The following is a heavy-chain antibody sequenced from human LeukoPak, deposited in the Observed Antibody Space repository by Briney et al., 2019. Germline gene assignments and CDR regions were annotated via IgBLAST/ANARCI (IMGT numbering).Heavy chain of an antibody. CDR1: GGSISSYY. Sequence: SETLSLTCTVSGGSISSYYWSWIRQPPGKGLEWIGYIYYSGSTNYNPSLKSRVTISVDTSKNQFSLKLSSVTAADTAVYYCARAYNPSVQHSPYYFDYWGQGTLVTVSS. CDR3: ARAYNPSVQHSPYYFDY. CDR2: IYYSGST. V-gene: IGHV4-59*01. D-gene: IGHD1-1*01. J-gene: IGHJ4*02.